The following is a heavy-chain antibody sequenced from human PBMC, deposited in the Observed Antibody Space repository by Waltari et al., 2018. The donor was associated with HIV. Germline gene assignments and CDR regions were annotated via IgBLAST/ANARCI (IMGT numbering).Heavy chain of an antibody. CDR1: GRSITRNDFY. Sequence: QLHLQESGPGLVQPSETLALTCTVSGRSITRNDFYWAWIRQPPGKGLEWIGLMYNSGTTDYNPSLKSRVSMSRDTSKNRFSLRLHSVTAADTAIYYCARRGDGFNQHARLDHWGPGTLVTVSS. J-gene: IGHJ4*02. CDR3: ARRGDGFNQHARLDH. D-gene: IGHD2-2*01. CDR2: MYNSGTT. V-gene: IGHV4-39*01.